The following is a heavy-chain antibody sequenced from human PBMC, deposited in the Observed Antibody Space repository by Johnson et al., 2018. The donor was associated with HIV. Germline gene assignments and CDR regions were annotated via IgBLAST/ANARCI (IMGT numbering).Heavy chain of an antibody. J-gene: IGHJ3*02. V-gene: IGHV3-66*01. Sequence: MQLVESGGGLVQPGGSLRLSCAASGLTVSNNYMTWVRQGPGKGLEWVSVINSGGGTYYADSVTGRFTISRDNSKNTLYLQMNSLKTEDTGVYYCSTFFVVGTETGAFDIWGQGTLVTVSS. D-gene: IGHD2-21*02. CDR3: STFFVVGTETGAFDI. CDR1: GLTVSNNY. CDR2: INSGGGT.